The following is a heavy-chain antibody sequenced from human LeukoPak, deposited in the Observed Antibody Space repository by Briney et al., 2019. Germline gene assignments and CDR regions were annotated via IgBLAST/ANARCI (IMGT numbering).Heavy chain of an antibody. Sequence: GGSLRLSCAASGFTVSSNYMSWVRQAPGKGLEWVSVIYSGGSTYYADPVKGRFTISRDNSKNTLYLQMNSLRAEDTAVYYCARGKRYCSSTSCYFDYWGQGTLVTVSS. D-gene: IGHD2-2*01. CDR2: IYSGGST. V-gene: IGHV3-66*01. CDR3: ARGKRYCSSTSCYFDY. J-gene: IGHJ4*02. CDR1: GFTVSSNY.